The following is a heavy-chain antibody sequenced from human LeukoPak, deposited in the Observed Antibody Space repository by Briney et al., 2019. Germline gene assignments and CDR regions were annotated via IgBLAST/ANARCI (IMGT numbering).Heavy chain of an antibody. J-gene: IGHJ3*02. D-gene: IGHD3-22*01. CDR3: ARDFRDSSGYYFDAFDI. Sequence: SETLSLTCTVSGGSISSSSYYWGWIRQPPGKGLEWIGNIYYSGNTYYNPSLKSRVTISVDTSKNQFSLKLSSVTAADTAVYHCARDFRDSSGYYFDAFDIWGQGTMVTVSS. CDR1: GGSISSSSYY. V-gene: IGHV4-39*07. CDR2: IYYSGNT.